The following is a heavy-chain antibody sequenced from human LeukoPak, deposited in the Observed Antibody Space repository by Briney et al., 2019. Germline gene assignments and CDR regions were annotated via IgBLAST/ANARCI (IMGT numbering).Heavy chain of an antibody. V-gene: IGHV1-18*01. CDR3: ARSGLIGYGSGSYIPRAFDI. Sequence: ASVKVSCKASGYTITSYGISGVRQAPGQGLEWMGWISAYNGNTNYAQKLQGRVTMTTDTSTSTAYMELRSLRSDDTAVYYCARSGLIGYGSGSYIPRAFDIWGQGTMVTVSS. D-gene: IGHD3-10*01. CDR1: GYTITSYG. J-gene: IGHJ3*02. CDR2: ISAYNGNT.